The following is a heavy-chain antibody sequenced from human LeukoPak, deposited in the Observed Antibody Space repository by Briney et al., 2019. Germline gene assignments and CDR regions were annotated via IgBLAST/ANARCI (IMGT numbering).Heavy chain of an antibody. CDR3: ARLSTAVADSDY. D-gene: IGHD6-13*01. CDR2: ISWNSGSI. J-gene: IGHJ4*02. Sequence: PGGSLRLSCAASGFTFDDYAMHWVRQAPGKGLEWVSGISWNSGSIGYADSVKGRFTISRDNAKNSLYLQMNSLRAEDTAVYYCARLSTAVADSDYWGQGTLVTVSS. V-gene: IGHV3-9*01. CDR1: GFTFDDYA.